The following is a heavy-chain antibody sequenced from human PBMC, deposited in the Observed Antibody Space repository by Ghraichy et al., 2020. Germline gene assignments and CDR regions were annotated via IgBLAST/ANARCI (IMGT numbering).Heavy chain of an antibody. CDR3: ARSNYGSGSYLVAPLDY. J-gene: IGHJ4*02. Sequence: SETLSLTCTVSGYSISSGYYWGWIRQPPGKGLEWIGSIYHSGSTYYNPSLKSRVTISVDTSKNQFSLKLSSVTAADTAVYYCARSNYGSGSYLVAPLDYWGQGTLVTVSS. CDR2: IYHSGST. CDR1: GYSISSGYY. V-gene: IGHV4-38-2*02. D-gene: IGHD3-10*01.